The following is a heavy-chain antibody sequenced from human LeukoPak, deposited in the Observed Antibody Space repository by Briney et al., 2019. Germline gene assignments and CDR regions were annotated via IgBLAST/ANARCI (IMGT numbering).Heavy chain of an antibody. CDR2: INHSGST. D-gene: IGHD3-22*01. CDR1: GGSFSGYY. CDR3: ARGRSGPDPPMERRYYYDSSRYRWFDP. J-gene: IGHJ5*02. Sequence: SETLSLTCAVYGGSFSGYYWSWIRQPPGKGLEWIGEINHSGSTNYNPSLKSRVTISVDTSKNQFSLKLSSVTAADTAVYYCARGRSGPDPPMERRYYYDSSRYRWFDPWGQGTLVTVSS. V-gene: IGHV4-34*01.